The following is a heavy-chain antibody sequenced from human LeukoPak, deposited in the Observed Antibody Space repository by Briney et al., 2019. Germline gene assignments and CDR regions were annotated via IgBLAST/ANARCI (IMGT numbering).Heavy chain of an antibody. V-gene: IGHV4-4*07. CDR3: ARDDSSRDDSGGYHY. CDR2: VHMSGST. D-gene: IGHD3-22*01. Sequence: SETLSLTCTVSGDSINSYHWSWIRQPAGKGLEWIGRVHMSGSTNYNPSLRSRVAISMDNSKNQFSLKLKSVTAADTAVYYCARDDSSRDDSGGYHYWGQGTLVTISS. CDR1: GDSINSYH. J-gene: IGHJ4*02.